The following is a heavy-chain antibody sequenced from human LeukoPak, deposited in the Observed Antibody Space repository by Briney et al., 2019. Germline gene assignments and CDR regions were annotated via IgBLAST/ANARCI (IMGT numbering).Heavy chain of an antibody. CDR3: ARDQWNFGVLTGYLY. D-gene: IGHD3-9*01. CDR1: GYTFTGPY. J-gene: IGHJ4*02. V-gene: IGHV1-2*02. Sequence: EASVKVSCKGSGYTFTGPYIHWVRQAPGQGPEWMGWINTGSGGTDYAQKFLGRITMTRDTSISTAYMELSSLTSDDTAVYYCARDQWNFGVLTGYLYWGQGALVTVSS. CDR2: INTGSGGT.